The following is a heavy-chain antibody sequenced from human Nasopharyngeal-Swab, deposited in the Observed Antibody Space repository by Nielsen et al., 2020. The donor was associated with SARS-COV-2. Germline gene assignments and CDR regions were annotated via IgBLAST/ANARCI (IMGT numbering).Heavy chain of an antibody. CDR3: VRDTPAMFAY. CDR2: ISSSGDYI. Sequence: GRQAPGKGLEWVSAISSSGDYIYYAASVKGRFTISRDNAKNSLYLQMNSLRAEDTAVYYCVRDTPAMFAYWGQGMLVTVSS. V-gene: IGHV3-21*01. J-gene: IGHJ4*02.